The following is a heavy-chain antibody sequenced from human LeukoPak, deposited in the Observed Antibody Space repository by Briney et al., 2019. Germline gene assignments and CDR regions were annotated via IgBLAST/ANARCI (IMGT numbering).Heavy chain of an antibody. Sequence: GGSLGLSCAASGFTFSSYGMHWVLHAPGKGLEWVAVIWYDGSNKYYADSVKGRFTISRDNSKNTLYLQMNSLRAEDTAVYYCARGIGLRYFDWLPTKFDYWGQGTLVTVSS. J-gene: IGHJ4*02. D-gene: IGHD3-9*01. CDR1: GFTFSSYG. V-gene: IGHV3-33*01. CDR3: ARGIGLRYFDWLPTKFDY. CDR2: IWYDGSNK.